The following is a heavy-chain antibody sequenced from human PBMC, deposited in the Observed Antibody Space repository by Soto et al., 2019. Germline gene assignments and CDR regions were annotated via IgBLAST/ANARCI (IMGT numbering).Heavy chain of an antibody. V-gene: IGHV1-69*06. J-gene: IGHJ4*02. CDR2: IIPVFGTG. D-gene: IGHD5-18*01. CDR3: ARVSKTGGYTYGLDY. CDR1: GGTFSSYA. Sequence: QVQLVQSGAEVKRPGCSVKVSCKASGGTFSSYAISWVRQAPGQGLEWMGGIIPVFGTGIYVQKLQSRVTITADKSTNTAYMELGSLRYEDTAVYFCARVSKTGGYTYGLDYWGQGTVVTVSS.